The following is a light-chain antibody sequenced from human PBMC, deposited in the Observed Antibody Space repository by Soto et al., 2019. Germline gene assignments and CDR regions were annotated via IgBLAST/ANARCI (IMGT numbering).Light chain of an antibody. CDR3: LRSYSPPWR. CDR1: QSISTH. Sequence: DIQLTQSPSSLSAYVGDRVTITCRASQSISTHLNWYQKKPGKAPKLLIYAASNLQRWGPSMFIRSGSWTYFTLTISTLQREDFGTCFCLRSYSPPWRFSQGTKGDIK. J-gene: IGKJ1*01. V-gene: IGKV1-39*01. CDR2: AAS.